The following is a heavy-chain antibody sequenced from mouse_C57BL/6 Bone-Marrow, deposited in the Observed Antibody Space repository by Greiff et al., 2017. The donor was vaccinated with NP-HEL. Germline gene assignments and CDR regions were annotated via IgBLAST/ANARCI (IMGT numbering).Heavy chain of an antibody. V-gene: IGHV3-8*01. D-gene: IGHD2-2*01. CDR1: GYSITSDY. CDR2: ISYSGST. J-gene: IGHJ4*01. CDR3: ARVYYCYDDDAMDY. Sequence: EVMLVESGPGLAKPSQTLSLTCSVTGYSITSDYWNWIRKFPGNKLEYMGYISYSGSTYYIPYPKSRISITRDTSKNQYYPQLNSVTTEDTATYYCARVYYCYDDDAMDYWGQGTSVTVSS.